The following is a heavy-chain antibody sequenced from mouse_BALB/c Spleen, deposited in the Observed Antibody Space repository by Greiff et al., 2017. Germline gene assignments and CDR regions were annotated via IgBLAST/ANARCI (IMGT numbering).Heavy chain of an antibody. CDR3: AREGPYGIFFDY. CDR1: GYTFTSYT. CDR2: INPSSGYT. D-gene: IGHD2-1*01. V-gene: IGHV1-4*02. J-gene: IGHJ2*01. Sequence: QVQLLQQSAAELARPGASVKMSCKASGYTFTSYTMHWVKQRPGQGLEWIGYINPSSGYTEYNQKFKDKTTLTADKSSSTAYMQLSSLTSEDSAVYYCAREGPYGIFFDYWGQGTTLTVSS.